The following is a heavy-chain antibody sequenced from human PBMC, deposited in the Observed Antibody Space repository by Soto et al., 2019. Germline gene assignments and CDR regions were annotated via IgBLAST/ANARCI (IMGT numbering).Heavy chain of an antibody. CDR2: IYPGDSDT. CDR1: GYSFSSSW. D-gene: IGHD6-13*01. V-gene: IGHV5-51*01. J-gene: IGHJ5*02. CDR3: AREHSRYSSKLPTRYNWFDP. Sequence: GESMKISSKASGYSFSSSWIGWVRQMPGKGLEWMGIIYPGDSDTRYRPSFQGQVTISADKSIGTAYLQWSSLKASDTAMYYCAREHSRYSSKLPTRYNWFDPWGQGTQGTVSS.